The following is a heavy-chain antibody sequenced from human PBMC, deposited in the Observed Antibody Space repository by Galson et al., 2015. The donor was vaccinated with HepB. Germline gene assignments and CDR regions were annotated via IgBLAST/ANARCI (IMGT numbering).Heavy chain of an antibody. Sequence: SLRLSCAASGFTFDDYAMHWVRQAPGKGLEWVSGISWNSGSIGYADSVEGRFTISRDNAKNSLYLQMNSLRAEDTALYYCAKDPFPLESWYFDLWGRGTLVTVSS. J-gene: IGHJ2*01. CDR3: AKDPFPLESWYFDL. CDR2: ISWNSGSI. D-gene: IGHD2/OR15-2a*01. CDR1: GFTFDDYA. V-gene: IGHV3-9*01.